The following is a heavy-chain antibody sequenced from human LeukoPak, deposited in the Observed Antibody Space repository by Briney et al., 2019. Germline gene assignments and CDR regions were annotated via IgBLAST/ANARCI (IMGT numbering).Heavy chain of an antibody. V-gene: IGHV4-59*01. CDR1: GGSISSYY. J-gene: IGHJ4*02. D-gene: IGHD6-13*01. CDR2: IYYSGTT. Sequence: SETLSLTCTVSGGSISSYYWSWIRQPPGKGLEWIGYIYYSGTTNYNPSLKSRVTISVDTSKNQFSLKLSSVTAADTAVYYCARGVYVAAAQYAYWGQGTLVTVSS. CDR3: ARGVYVAAAQYAY.